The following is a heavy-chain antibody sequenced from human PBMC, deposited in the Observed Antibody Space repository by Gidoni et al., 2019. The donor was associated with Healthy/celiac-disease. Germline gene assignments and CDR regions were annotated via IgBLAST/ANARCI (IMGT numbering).Heavy chain of an antibody. CDR2: IWYDGSNK. Sequence: QVQLVESGGGVVQPGRSLRLSCAASGFPFSSCGMHWVRQAPGKGLEWVAVIWYDGSNKYYADSVKGRFTISRDNSKNTLYLQMNSLRAEDTAVYYCARDKGSGWYYYYGMDVWGQGTTVTVSS. CDR1: GFPFSSCG. V-gene: IGHV3-33*01. D-gene: IGHD6-19*01. J-gene: IGHJ6*02. CDR3: ARDKGSGWYYYYGMDV.